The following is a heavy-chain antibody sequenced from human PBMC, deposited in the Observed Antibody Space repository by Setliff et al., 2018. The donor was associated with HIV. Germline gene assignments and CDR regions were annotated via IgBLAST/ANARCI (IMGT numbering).Heavy chain of an antibody. V-gene: IGHV1-18*01. CDR3: ARDVEHMMDV. J-gene: IGHJ6*02. CDR1: GYTFTSYG. CDR2: ISAYSDER. Sequence: ASVKVSCKASGYTFTSYGISWVRQAPGQGLEWMGWISAYSDERSYAQNLQGRVTMTTDTSTSTAYKELRSLRFDDTAVYYCARDVEHMMDVWGQGTTVTVSS.